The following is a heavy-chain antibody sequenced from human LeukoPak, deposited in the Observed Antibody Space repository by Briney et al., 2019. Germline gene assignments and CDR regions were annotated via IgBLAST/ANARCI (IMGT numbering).Heavy chain of an antibody. V-gene: IGHV3-30*18. D-gene: IGHD5/OR15-5a*01. CDR3: GKGPGYSVYDNLPHH. CDR1: GFRFSNYG. CDR2: ISDDGSKI. Sequence: GGSLRLSCAASGFRFSNYGMHWVRQAPGKGPEWVAVISDDGSKIYYGDSVKGRFTVSRDNSKNTLNLEMNSLRADDSAVYYCGKGPGYSVYDNLPHHWGQGTLVTVSS. J-gene: IGHJ1*01.